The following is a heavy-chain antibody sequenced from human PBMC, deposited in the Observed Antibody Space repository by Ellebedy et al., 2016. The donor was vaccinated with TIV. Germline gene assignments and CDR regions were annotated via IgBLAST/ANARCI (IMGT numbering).Heavy chain of an antibody. J-gene: IGHJ3*01. CDR2: IDWDDDT. CDR1: GFSLSTSGMS. CDR3: ARISRDAFDL. Sequence: SGPTLVKPTQTLTLTCTFSGFSLSTSGMSVSWIRQPPGKALEWLARIDWDDDTFYSASLKTRLTISKDTSKNQVVRRMTVMDPVDTATYYCARISRDAFDLWGQGTLVIVSS. V-gene: IGHV2-70*17.